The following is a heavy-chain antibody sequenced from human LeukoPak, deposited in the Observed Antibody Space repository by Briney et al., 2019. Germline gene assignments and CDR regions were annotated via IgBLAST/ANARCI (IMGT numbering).Heavy chain of an antibody. CDR1: GGSFSGYY. D-gene: IGHD3-10*01. CDR3: ARGRATMVRGVIISPVFDY. Sequence: SETLSLTCAVYGGSFSGYYWSWIRQPPGKGLEWIGEINHSGSTIYNPSLKSRVTISVDTSKNQFSLKLSSVTAADTAVYYCARGRATMVRGVIISPVFDYWGQGTLVTVSS. J-gene: IGHJ4*02. CDR2: INHSGST. V-gene: IGHV4-34*01.